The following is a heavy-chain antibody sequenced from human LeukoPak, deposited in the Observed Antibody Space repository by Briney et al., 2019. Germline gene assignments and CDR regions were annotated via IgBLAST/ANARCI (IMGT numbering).Heavy chain of an antibody. CDR3: AGQPMDSSGYLRG. CDR2: ISYSGST. D-gene: IGHD3-22*01. Sequence: PSETLSLTYTVSGDSISSGDYYWSWIRQPPGKGLEWIGYISYSGSTHYNPSLRGRVTISGDTSRNQFSLKLSPVTAADTAVYYCAGQPMDSSGYLRGWGQGTLVTVSS. V-gene: IGHV4-30-4*02. CDR1: GDSISSGDYY. J-gene: IGHJ4*02.